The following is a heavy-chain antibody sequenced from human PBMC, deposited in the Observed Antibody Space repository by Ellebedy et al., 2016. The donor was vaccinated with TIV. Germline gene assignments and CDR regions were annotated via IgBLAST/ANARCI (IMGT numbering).Heavy chain of an antibody. J-gene: IGHJ4*02. CDR1: GGSISSYY. V-gene: IGHV4-59*01. CDR3: ARGLWFDY. Sequence: MPSETLSLTCTVSGGSISSYYWSWIRQPPGKGLEWIGYIYYSGSTNYIPSLKSRVTISVDTSKNQFSLKLSSVTAADTAVYYCARGLWFDYWGQGTLVTVSS. D-gene: IGHD5-18*01. CDR2: IYYSGST.